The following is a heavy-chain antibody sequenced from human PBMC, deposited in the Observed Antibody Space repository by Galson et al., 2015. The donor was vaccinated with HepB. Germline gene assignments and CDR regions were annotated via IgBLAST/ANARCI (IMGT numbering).Heavy chain of an antibody. D-gene: IGHD4-11*01. J-gene: IGHJ5*02. CDR2: IIPISDIT. CDR1: GGTFNNYA. CDR3: AHMSTTVTTGYFDP. Sequence: SVKVSCKASGGTFNNYAINWVRQAPGQGLEWMGGIIPISDITNHAQKLQGRLTITRDTSKNLVVLTVANMDPADTATYYCAHMSTTVTTGYFDPWSQGTLVTVSS. V-gene: IGHV1-69*10.